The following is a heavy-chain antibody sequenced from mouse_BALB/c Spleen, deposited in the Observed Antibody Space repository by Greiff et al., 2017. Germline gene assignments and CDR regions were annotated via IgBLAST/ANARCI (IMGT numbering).Heavy chain of an antibody. J-gene: IGHJ3*01. D-gene: IGHD6-1*01. V-gene: IGHV1-18*01. Sequence: EVQLHQSGPELVKPGASVKIPCKASGYTFTDYNMDWVKQSHGKSLEWIGDINPNNGGTIYNQKFKGKATLTVDKSSSTAYMELRSLTSEDTAVYYCARSLLLAYWGQGTLVTVSA. CDR2: INPNNGGT. CDR1: GYTFTDYN. CDR3: ARSLLLAY.